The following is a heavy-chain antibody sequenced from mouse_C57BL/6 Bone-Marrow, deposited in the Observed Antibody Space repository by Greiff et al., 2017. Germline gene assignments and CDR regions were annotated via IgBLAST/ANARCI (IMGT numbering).Heavy chain of an antibody. D-gene: IGHD1-1*01. CDR1: GYTFTGYW. CDR2: ILPGSSST. CDR3: AGEGDYYGSILAY. Sequence: QVQLQQSGAELMKPGASVKLSCKATGYTFTGYWIEWVKQRPGHGLEWIGEILPGSSSTNYNEKFKGKATFTADTSSNTTYMQLSNLESEDFAICNSAGEGDYYGSILAYWGQGTLVTVSA. J-gene: IGHJ3*01. V-gene: IGHV1-9*01.